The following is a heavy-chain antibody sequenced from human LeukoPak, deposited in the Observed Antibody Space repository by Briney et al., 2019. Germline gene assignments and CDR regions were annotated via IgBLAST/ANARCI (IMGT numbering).Heavy chain of an antibody. CDR2: ISPYDGST. D-gene: IGHD1-14*01. CDR3: ARADRPSGLFDY. Sequence: ASVKVSCKASGYTFNTYGISWVRQAPGQGLEYMGWISPYDGSTNYAQNLQGRFTMTTDTSTTTVYMELRSLRSDDTAVYYCARADRPSGLFDYWGQGTLVTVSS. V-gene: IGHV1-18*01. CDR1: GYTFNTYG. J-gene: IGHJ4*02.